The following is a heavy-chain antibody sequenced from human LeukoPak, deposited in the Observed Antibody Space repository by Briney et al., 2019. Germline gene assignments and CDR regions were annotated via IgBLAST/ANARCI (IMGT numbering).Heavy chain of an antibody. CDR2: ISSSGSTI. CDR1: GFTFSSYS. CDR3: AKENFGANYFDY. Sequence: GGSLRLSCAASGFTFSSYSMNWVRQAPGKGLEWVSYISSSGSTIYYADSVKGRFTISRDNAKNSLYLQMNSLRAEDTAVYYCAKENFGANYFDYWGQGSLVTVSA. V-gene: IGHV3-48*04. D-gene: IGHD4-17*01. J-gene: IGHJ4*02.